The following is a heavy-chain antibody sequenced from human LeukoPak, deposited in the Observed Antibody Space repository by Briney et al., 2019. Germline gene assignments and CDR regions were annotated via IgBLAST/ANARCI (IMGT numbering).Heavy chain of an antibody. CDR2: IWYDGSNK. J-gene: IGHJ4*02. D-gene: IGHD5-18*01. CDR3: AKAYWEDTAMEDYFDY. V-gene: IGHV3-33*06. Sequence: PGGSLRLSCAASGFTFSSYGMHWVRQAPGKGLEWGAVIWYDGSNKYYADSVKGRFTISRDNSKNTLYLQMNSLRAEDTAVYYCAKAYWEDTAMEDYFDYWGQGTLVTVSS. CDR1: GFTFSSYG.